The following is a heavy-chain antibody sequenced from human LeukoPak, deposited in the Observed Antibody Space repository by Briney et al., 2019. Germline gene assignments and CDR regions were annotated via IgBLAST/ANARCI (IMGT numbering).Heavy chain of an antibody. Sequence: GGSLRLSCAASGFTFSSYAMHWVRQAPGKGLEYVSAISSNGGSTYYANSVKGRFTISRDNSKNTLYLQMGSLRAEDMAVYYCARGDTMVRSYYFDYWGQGTLVTVSS. CDR3: ARGDTMVRSYYFDY. CDR1: GFTFSSYA. CDR2: ISSNGGST. J-gene: IGHJ4*02. D-gene: IGHD3-10*01. V-gene: IGHV3-64*01.